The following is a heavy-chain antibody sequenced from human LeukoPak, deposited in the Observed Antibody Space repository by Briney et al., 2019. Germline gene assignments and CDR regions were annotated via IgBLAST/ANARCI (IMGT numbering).Heavy chain of an antibody. CDR2: IYHSGST. D-gene: IGHD2-15*01. J-gene: IGHJ4*02. V-gene: IGHV4-30-2*01. CDR1: GGSISSGGYS. CDR3: ARGSGCGDYYDY. Sequence: PSETLSLTCAVSGGSISSGGYSWSWIRQPPGKGLEWIGYIYHSGSTYYNPSLKSRVTISVDRSKNQFSLKLSSVTAADTAVYYCARGSGCGDYYDYWGQGTLVTVSS.